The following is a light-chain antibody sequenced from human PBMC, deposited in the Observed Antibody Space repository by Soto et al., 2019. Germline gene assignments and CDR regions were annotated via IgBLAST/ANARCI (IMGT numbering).Light chain of an antibody. Sequence: SVLTQSPGTLSLSPGERATLSCRASQSVSSSYLAWYQQKPGQAPRLLIYGASSRATGIPDRFSGSGSGTDFTLTISRLEPEDFVVYYCQQYGSSPLTFGGGTKVDIK. CDR2: GAS. CDR3: QQYGSSPLT. J-gene: IGKJ4*01. CDR1: QSVSSSY. V-gene: IGKV3-20*01.